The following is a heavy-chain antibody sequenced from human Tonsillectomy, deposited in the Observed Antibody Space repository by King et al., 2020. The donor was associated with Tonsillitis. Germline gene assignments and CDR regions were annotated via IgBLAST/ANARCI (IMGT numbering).Heavy chain of an antibody. V-gene: IGHV3-7*01. J-gene: IGHJ3*02. CDR1: GFSLNTYW. Sequence: QLVQSGGGLVQSGGSLRLSCAASGFSLNTYWMTWVRQAPGKGLEWVANIQEHGGEKYYVDAVKGRFTISRDNAQDSLFLQMTSLRAEDTAVYYCARGAPGVVHAYDIWGHGTMVTVSS. CDR3: ARGAPGVVHAYDI. D-gene: IGHD3-3*01. CDR2: IQEHGGEK.